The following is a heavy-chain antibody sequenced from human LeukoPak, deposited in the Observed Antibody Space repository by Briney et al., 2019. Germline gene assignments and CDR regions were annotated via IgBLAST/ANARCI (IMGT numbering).Heavy chain of an antibody. J-gene: IGHJ5*02. CDR2: INPNSGGT. CDR3: ARPSKPTPPTKYCSSTSCYVPWWFDP. V-gene: IGHV1-2*02. Sequence: ASVKVSCKASGYTFTGYFMHWVRQAPGQGLEWMGLINPNSGGTNFAQKFQGRVTMTRDTSISTAYMELSRLRSDDTAVYYCARPSKPTPPTKYCSSTSCYVPWWFDPWGQETLVTVSS. D-gene: IGHD2-2*01. CDR1: GYTFTGYF.